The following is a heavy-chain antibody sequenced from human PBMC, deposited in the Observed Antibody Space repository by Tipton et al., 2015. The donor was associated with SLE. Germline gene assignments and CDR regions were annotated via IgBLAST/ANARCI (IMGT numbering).Heavy chain of an antibody. CDR1: GGSISNSDYF. CDR2: IHYSGPT. J-gene: IGHJ5*02. Sequence: TLSLTCTVSGGSISNSDYFWGWVRQSPEKGLEWIGIIHYSGPTYYNPSLKSRVTISVDTSKNQFSLKVNSLTAADTAVYYCARDRAICTRTTCYGDNWFDPWGQGTLVTVSS. V-gene: IGHV4-39*07. CDR3: ARDRAICTRTTCYGDNWFDP. D-gene: IGHD2-2*01.